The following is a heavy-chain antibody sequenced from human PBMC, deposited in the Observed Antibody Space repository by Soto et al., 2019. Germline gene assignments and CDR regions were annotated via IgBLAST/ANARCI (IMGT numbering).Heavy chain of an antibody. CDR1: GFSFGDYA. Sequence: EVQLVESGGGLVQPGRSLRLSCAASGFSFGDYAMQWVRQVPGKGLEWVSSISWNGESIGYADSVKGRFSISRDNGKKSVYLQMNSLRGDDTALYYCAKNVGSSGWYDGFDSGGQGNLGTVS. J-gene: IGHJ4*02. D-gene: IGHD6-19*01. CDR2: ISWNGESI. V-gene: IGHV3-9*01. CDR3: AKNVGSSGWYDGFDS.